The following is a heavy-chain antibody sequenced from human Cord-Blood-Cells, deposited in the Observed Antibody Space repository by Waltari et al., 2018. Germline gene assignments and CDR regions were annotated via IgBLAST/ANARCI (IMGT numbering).Heavy chain of an antibody. D-gene: IGHD4-17*01. CDR1: GFTFSSYS. CDR3: AREIYGDYYFDY. CDR2: ISSMIIYI. Sequence: EVQLVESGGGLVKPGGSLRLSCAASGFTFSSYSLNWVRQAPGKGLEWVSSISSMIIYIYYADSVNCRFTISRDNANTSLYLQMNSLRAEDTAVYYWAREIYGDYYFDYWGQGTLVTVSS. V-gene: IGHV3-21*01. J-gene: IGHJ4*02.